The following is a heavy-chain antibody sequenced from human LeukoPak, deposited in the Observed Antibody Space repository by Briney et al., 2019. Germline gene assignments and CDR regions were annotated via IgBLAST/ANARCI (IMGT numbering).Heavy chain of an antibody. CDR2: MNIDGSEK. CDR3: ARDPVEWELLLDY. D-gene: IGHD1-26*01. CDR1: GFTVSGNY. V-gene: IGHV3-7*01. Sequence: GGSLRLSCAASGFTVSGNYMSWVRQAPGKRLEWVANMNIDGSEKYYADSAKGRFTISRDNARNSVYLQMNSLRVEDTAVYYCARDPVEWELLLDYWGQGTLVTVSS. J-gene: IGHJ4*02.